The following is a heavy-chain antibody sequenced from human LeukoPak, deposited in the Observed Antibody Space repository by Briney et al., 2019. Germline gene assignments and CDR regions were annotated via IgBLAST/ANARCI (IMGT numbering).Heavy chain of an antibody. CDR3: ARDDGGRYRGLDY. Sequence: SETLSLTCTVSGGSISSGTYYWSWIRQPAGKGLEWIGRFYTSGSTNYNPSLKSRVTISVDTSKNQFSLKLSSVTAADTAVYYCARDDGGRYRGLDYWGQGTLVTVSS. CDR1: GGSISSGTYY. V-gene: IGHV4-61*02. J-gene: IGHJ4*02. D-gene: IGHD5-18*01. CDR2: FYTSGST.